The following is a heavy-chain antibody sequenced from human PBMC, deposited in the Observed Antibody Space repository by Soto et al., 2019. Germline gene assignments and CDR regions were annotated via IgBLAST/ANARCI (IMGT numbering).Heavy chain of an antibody. J-gene: IGHJ6*02. CDR1: GFTFSRYF. Sequence: PGGSLRLSCAASGFTFSRYFMNWARQAPGKGLEWVSSISSSSNYIYYAESVRGRFTISTHNAKNSLYLHSNSLRAEGQAVYYCARPPVSGSGGWYYYYYYGMDVWGPGATVTVSS. D-gene: IGHD3-10*01. CDR3: ARPPVSGSGGWYYYYYYGMDV. CDR2: ISSSSNYI. V-gene: IGHV3-21*01.